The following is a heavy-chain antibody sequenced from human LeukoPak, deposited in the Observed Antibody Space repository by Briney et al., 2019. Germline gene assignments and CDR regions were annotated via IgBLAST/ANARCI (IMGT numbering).Heavy chain of an antibody. Sequence: SETLSLTCTVSGGSISSGVYYWSWIRQYPGTGLEWIGNSYYSGSTYYNPSLKSRVIISVDTSKNQFALKVSSVTAADTAVYYCARFHDSSGVDYWGQGTLVTVSS. J-gene: IGHJ4*02. D-gene: IGHD3-22*01. V-gene: IGHV4-31*03. CDR1: GGSISSGVYY. CDR3: ARFHDSSGVDY. CDR2: SYYSGST.